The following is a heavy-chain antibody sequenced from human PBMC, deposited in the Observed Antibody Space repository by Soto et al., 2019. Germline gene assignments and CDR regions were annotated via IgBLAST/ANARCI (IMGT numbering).Heavy chain of an antibody. CDR1: GFTFRSYA. V-gene: IGHV3-23*01. CDR3: AKVGIYCSDGVCTAY. Sequence: EVKMLESGGGLVQPGGSLRLSCAASGFTFRSYAMSWVRQAPGKGLEWVSGISGSGGSTYYADSVKGRFTISRDNSKNTLYLQINSLTAEDTAVYYCAKVGIYCSDGVCTAYWGQGTLVTVSS. J-gene: IGHJ4*02. D-gene: IGHD2-8*01. CDR2: ISGSGGST.